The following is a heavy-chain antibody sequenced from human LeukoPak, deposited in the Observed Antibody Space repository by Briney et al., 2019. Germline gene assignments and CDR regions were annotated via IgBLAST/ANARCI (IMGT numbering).Heavy chain of an antibody. CDR1: GGTFSMHV. V-gene: IGHV1-69*04. CDR2: IIPILTIT. D-gene: IGHD3-10*01. Sequence: SVTVSFKASGGTFSMHVITWVRQGPGQGLEWMGRIIPILTITNYAQNFQGRVTITADKSTSTAYMEMSSLRSDDTAVYYCAILAGRSKEFDYWGQGTLVTVSS. J-gene: IGHJ4*02. CDR3: AILAGRSKEFDY.